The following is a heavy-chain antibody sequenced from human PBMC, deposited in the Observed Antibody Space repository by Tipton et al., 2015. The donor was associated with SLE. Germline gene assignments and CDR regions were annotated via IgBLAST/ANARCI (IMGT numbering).Heavy chain of an antibody. Sequence: SLRLSCATSGFTFRSYLMSWVRQAPGKGLEWVANIKQDGSDKNYVDSVKGRFTISRDNAKNSVYLQMNSLRGEDTAVYYCARRSRSSGWSYWGQGTLVTVSS. D-gene: IGHD6-19*01. J-gene: IGHJ4*02. V-gene: IGHV3-7*01. CDR2: IKQDGSDK. CDR3: ARRSRSSGWSY. CDR1: GFTFRSYL.